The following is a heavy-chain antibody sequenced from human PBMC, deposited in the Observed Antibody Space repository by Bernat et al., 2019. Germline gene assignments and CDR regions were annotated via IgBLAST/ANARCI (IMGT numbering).Heavy chain of an antibody. CDR1: GFTFSDYA. V-gene: IGHV3-23*01. CDR2: ISGSGTRT. Sequence: EVQLLESGGGLEQPGGSLKLSCAASGFTFSDYAMSWVRQAPGKGLEWVSGISGSGTRTYFGDSVKGRFTISRDNSKNMLYLQMNSLRAEDTAVYYCAKKSARDCSGGSCDGLNNWGQGTLVTVSS. CDR3: AKKSARDCSGGSCDGLNN. J-gene: IGHJ4*02. D-gene: IGHD2-15*01.